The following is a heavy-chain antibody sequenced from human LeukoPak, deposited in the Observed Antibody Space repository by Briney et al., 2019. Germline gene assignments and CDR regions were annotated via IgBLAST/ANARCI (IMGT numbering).Heavy chain of an antibody. J-gene: IGHJ4*02. CDR2: ISSNGGST. V-gene: IGHV3-64D*06. CDR3: VKSGWPDYDILTGYVDY. CDR1: GFTFSSYA. D-gene: IGHD3-9*01. Sequence: GGSLRLSCAASGFTFSSYAMHWVRQAPGKGLEYVSAISSNGGSTYYADSVKGRFTISRDNSKNTLYLQMSSLRAEDTAVYYCVKSGWPDYDILTGYVDYWGQGTLVTVSS.